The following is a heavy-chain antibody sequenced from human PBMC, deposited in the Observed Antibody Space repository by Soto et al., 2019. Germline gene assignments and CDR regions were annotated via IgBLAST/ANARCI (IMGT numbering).Heavy chain of an antibody. Sequence: ASVKVSCKSSAGTFSSYAISWVRQAPGQGLEWMGGIIPIFGTSNYEQKFQGRVTITADKTTSTAYMKLSSLRSEDTAVYYCASPYHAYCSSTSCSLARFDPWGQGTLVTVSS. CDR2: IIPIFGTS. D-gene: IGHD2-2*01. J-gene: IGHJ5*02. CDR1: AGTFSSYA. CDR3: ASPYHAYCSSTSCSLARFDP. V-gene: IGHV1-69*06.